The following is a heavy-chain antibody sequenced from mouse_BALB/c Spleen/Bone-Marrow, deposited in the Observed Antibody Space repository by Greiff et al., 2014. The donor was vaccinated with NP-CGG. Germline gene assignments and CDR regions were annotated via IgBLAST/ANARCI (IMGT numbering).Heavy chain of an antibody. D-gene: IGHD1-1*01. V-gene: IGHV14-3*02. CDR1: GFNIKDTY. CDR2: IDPADDTT. Sequence: DVKLVESGAELVKPGASVKLSCTTSGFNIKDTYIHCVKRRPEQGLDWIGRIDPADDTTIYDPKFQDKATITTDTSSSMAYLQLSSLTSEDAAVYFCSRGTRYYFDYWGQGTTLTVSS. J-gene: IGHJ2*01. CDR3: SRGTRYYFDY.